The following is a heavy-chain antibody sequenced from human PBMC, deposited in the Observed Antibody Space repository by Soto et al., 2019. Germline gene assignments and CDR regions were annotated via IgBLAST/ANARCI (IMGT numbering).Heavy chain of an antibody. Sequence: SETLSLTCAVYGGSFSGYYWSWIRQPPGKGLEWIGEINHSGSTNYNPSLKSRVTISVDTSKNQFSLKLSSVTAADTAVYYCARGGTIVATISRGRRYYGMDVWGQGTTVTVSS. CDR2: INHSGST. J-gene: IGHJ6*02. CDR1: GGSFSGYY. V-gene: IGHV4-34*01. D-gene: IGHD5-12*01. CDR3: ARGGTIVATISRGRRYYGMDV.